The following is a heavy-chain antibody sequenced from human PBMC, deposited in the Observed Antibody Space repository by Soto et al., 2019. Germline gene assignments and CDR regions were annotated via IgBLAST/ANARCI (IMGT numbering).Heavy chain of an antibody. CDR1: GGSISSSSYY. Sequence: LSLTCTVSGGSISSSSYYWGWIRQPPGKGLEWIGSIYYSGSTYYNPSLKSRVTISVDTSKNQFSLKLSSVTAADTAVYYCARLQIEMATPTHFDYWGQGTMVTVSS. CDR3: ARLQIEMATPTHFDY. J-gene: IGHJ4*02. CDR2: IYYSGST. D-gene: IGHD5-12*01. V-gene: IGHV4-39*01.